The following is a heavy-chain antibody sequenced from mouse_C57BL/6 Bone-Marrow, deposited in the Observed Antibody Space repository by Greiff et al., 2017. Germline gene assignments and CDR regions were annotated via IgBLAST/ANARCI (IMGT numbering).Heavy chain of an antibody. D-gene: IGHD1-1*01. CDR3: ARRGYGSSSLYYFDY. V-gene: IGHV5-6*02. Sequence: EVMLVESGGDLVKPGGSLKLSCAASGFTFSSYGMSWVRQTPDKRLEWVATISSGGSYTYYPDSVKGRFTISRDNAKNTLYLQMSSLKSEDTAMYYGARRGYGSSSLYYFDYWGQGTTLTVSS. CDR1: GFTFSSYG. J-gene: IGHJ2*01. CDR2: ISSGGSYT.